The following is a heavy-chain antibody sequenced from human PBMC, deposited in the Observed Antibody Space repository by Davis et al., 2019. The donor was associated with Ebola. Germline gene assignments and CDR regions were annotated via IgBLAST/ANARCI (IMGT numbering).Heavy chain of an antibody. CDR3: ARGHDCSAGICSLNWFDP. D-gene: IGHD2-15*01. CDR1: GYTFTGYY. Sequence: ASVKVSCKASGYTFTGYYMHWVRQAPGQGLEWMGWINPNSGGTNYAQKFQGRVTMTRDTSITTAYMEVSRLRFDDTAMYYCARGHDCSAGICSLNWFDPWGQGTLVTVSS. V-gene: IGHV1-2*02. J-gene: IGHJ5*02. CDR2: INPNSGGT.